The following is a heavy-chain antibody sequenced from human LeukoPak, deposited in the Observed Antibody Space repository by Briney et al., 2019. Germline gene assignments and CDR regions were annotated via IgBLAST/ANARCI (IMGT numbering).Heavy chain of an antibody. V-gene: IGHV3-23*01. D-gene: IGHD2-21*02. Sequence: GGSLRLSCAASGFTFSSYAMSWVRQAPGKGLEWVSAISGSGGSTYYADSVKGRFTISRDNSKSTLFLQMNSLRFDDTAMYYCTRAGGDDKFDSWGQGTLVIVSS. CDR3: TRAGGDDKFDS. CDR2: ISGSGGST. CDR1: GFTFSSYA. J-gene: IGHJ4*02.